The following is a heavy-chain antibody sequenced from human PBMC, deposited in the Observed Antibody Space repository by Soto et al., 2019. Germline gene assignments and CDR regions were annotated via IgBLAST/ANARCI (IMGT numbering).Heavy chain of an antibody. Sequence: GGSLRLSCAASGFTFSSYSMNWVRQAPGKGLEWVSYISSSSSTIYYADSVKGRFTISRDNSKNTLYLQMNSLRAEDTAIYYCAKRPRALLTFDYWGQGTLVTVSS. J-gene: IGHJ4*02. CDR3: AKRPRALLTFDY. CDR1: GFTFSSYS. D-gene: IGHD1-26*01. V-gene: IGHV3-48*01. CDR2: ISSSSSTI.